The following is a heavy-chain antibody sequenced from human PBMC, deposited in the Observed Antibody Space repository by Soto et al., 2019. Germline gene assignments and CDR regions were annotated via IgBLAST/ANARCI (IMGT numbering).Heavy chain of an antibody. CDR1: GFTFSSYW. Sequence: GSLRLSCAASGFTFSSYWMHWVRQAPGKGLVWVSRINSDGSSTSYADSVKGRFTISRDNAKNTLYLQMNSLRAEDTAVYYCARVAGYSYGYGSTGYFDYWGQGTLVTVSS. J-gene: IGHJ4*02. D-gene: IGHD5-18*01. CDR3: ARVAGYSYGYGSTGYFDY. CDR2: INSDGSST. V-gene: IGHV3-74*01.